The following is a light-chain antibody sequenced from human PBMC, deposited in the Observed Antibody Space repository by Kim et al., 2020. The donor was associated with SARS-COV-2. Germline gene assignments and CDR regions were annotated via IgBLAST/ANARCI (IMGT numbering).Light chain of an antibody. CDR1: SSNIGSNT. J-gene: IGLJ3*02. CDR2: IDD. Sequence: GQLVTIACSGSSSNIGSNTVSWYKQFPGTAPKLRICIDDQRPSGVPDRISGSKSGTSASLAISGLQSEDEADYYCAAWDDSVKGPLFGGGTQLTVL. CDR3: AAWDDSVKGPL. V-gene: IGLV1-44*01.